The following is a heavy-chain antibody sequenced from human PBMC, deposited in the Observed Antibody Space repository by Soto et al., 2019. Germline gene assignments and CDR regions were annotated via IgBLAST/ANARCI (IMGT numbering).Heavy chain of an antibody. V-gene: IGHV3-33*01. CDR1: GFTFSIYG. D-gene: IGHD6-19*01. J-gene: IGHJ6*02. CDR3: ARDLYSSGWYGYYYYYGMDV. CDR2: RWYDGSNK. Sequence: QVQLVESGGGVVQPGRSLRLSCAASGFTFSIYGMHWVRQAPGKGLEWVAVRWYDGSNKYYADSVKGRFTISRDNSKNTLYLQMNSLRAEDTAVYYCARDLYSSGWYGYYYYYGMDVWGQGTTVTVSS.